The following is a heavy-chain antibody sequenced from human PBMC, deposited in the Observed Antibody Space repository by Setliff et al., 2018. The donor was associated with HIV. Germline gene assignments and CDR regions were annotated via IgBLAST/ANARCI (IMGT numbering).Heavy chain of an antibody. J-gene: IGHJ4*02. CDR1: GGSISSGSHY. CDR3: AREGLYTSSWYGYYFDY. D-gene: IGHD6-13*01. CDR2: IYRTGST. V-gene: IGHV4-61*09. Sequence: SETLSLTCNVSGGSISSGSHYWSWIRQPAGKGLEWIGHIYRTGSTNYNPSLKSRVTISVDTSRNQFSLKLSSVTAADSAVYYCAREGLYTSSWYGYYFDYWGQGTLVTVSS.